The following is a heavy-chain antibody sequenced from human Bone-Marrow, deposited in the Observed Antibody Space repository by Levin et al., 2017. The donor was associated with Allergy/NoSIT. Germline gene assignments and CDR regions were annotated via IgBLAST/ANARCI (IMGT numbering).Heavy chain of an antibody. CDR1: GGSIRSADYY. CDR2: TFYSGTT. Sequence: PSETLSLTCAVSGGSIRSADYYWNWIRQPPGTGLEWIGCTFYSGTTYENPSLRRRLTISVDTSKNQFSLRLTSVTAADTAVYFCARLRAYGQPYYQYGMDVWGQGTTVIVSS. J-gene: IGHJ6*02. CDR3: ARLRAYGQPYYQYGMDV. V-gene: IGHV4-30-4*01. D-gene: IGHD3-10*01.